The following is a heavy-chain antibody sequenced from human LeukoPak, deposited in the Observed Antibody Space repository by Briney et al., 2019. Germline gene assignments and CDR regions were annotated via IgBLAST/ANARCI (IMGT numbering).Heavy chain of an antibody. CDR3: ARDPQSSQQLVSY. CDR1: GFTVSSKY. CDR2: IYSDGST. J-gene: IGHJ4*02. Sequence: GGSLRLSCAASGFTVSSKYMTWVRQVPGKGVEWVSVIYSDGSTYYADSVKGRFTISRDNSKNTLYLQMNSLRAEDTAVYYCARDPQSSQQLVSYWGQGTLVTVSS. D-gene: IGHD6-13*01. V-gene: IGHV3-53*01.